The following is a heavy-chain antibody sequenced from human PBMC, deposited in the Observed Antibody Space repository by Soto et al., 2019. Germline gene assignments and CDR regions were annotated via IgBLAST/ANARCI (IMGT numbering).Heavy chain of an antibody. D-gene: IGHD2-21*02. V-gene: IGHV3-30*18. CDR2: ISYDGSNK. J-gene: IGHJ4*02. CDR3: AKDLPGLDCGGDCYPTN. CDR1: GFTFSSYG. Sequence: PGGSLRLSCAASGFTFSSYGMHWVRQAPGKGLEWVAVISYDGSNKYYADSVKGRFTISRDNSKNTLYLQMNSLRAEDTAVYYCAKDLPGLDCGGDCYPTNWGQGTLVTVSS.